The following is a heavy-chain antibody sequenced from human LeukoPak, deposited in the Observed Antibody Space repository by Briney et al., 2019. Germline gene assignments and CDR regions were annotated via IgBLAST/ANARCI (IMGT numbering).Heavy chain of an antibody. Sequence: GGSLRLSCEASGFTFTTYSMTWVRQAPGKGLEGVSIISSGSSTIFSADELKGRFTISRDDAKNLLYLDMNSLRAEDTAVYYCARGHTAVTRHFDFWGQGTLVTVSS. J-gene: IGHJ4*02. D-gene: IGHD4-17*01. CDR3: ARGHTAVTRHFDF. CDR1: GFTFTTYS. V-gene: IGHV3-21*01. CDR2: ISSGSSTI.